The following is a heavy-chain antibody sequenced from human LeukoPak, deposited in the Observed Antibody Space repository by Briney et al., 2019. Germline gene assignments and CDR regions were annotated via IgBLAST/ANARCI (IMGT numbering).Heavy chain of an antibody. CDR1: GGSISSSDYY. V-gene: IGHV4-39*01. CDR2: IYHTGRT. Sequence: SETLSLTCSVSGGSISSSDYYWDWIRQPPGKGLEWIGAIYHTGRTYYNPSLRGRVTISGDTSKNQFSLNLNFLTAADTAVCYCATQNQPGRPNFDNWGQGTLVTVSS. CDR3: ATQNQPGRPNFDN. J-gene: IGHJ4*02. D-gene: IGHD2/OR15-2a*01.